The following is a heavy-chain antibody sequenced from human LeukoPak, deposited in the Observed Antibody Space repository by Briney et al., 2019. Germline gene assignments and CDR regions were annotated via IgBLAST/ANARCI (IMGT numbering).Heavy chain of an antibody. CDR2: VNHSGST. CDR3: ARGGTWQQLPKFFQY. D-gene: IGHD6-13*01. CDR1: GGSLRSVGYY. Sequence: SQTLSLTCTVSGGSLRSVGYYWGWLRQSPGTGLEWIGEVNHSGSTNYNPSLNSRVTISADTPKKQFSLNLNFVTAADTAVYFCARGGTWQQLPKFFQYWSQGTPVIVSS. V-gene: IGHV4-30-2*06. J-gene: IGHJ1*01.